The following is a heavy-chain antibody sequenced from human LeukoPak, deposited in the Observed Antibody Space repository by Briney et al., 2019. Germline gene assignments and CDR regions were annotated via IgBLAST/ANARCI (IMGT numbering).Heavy chain of an antibody. Sequence: GGSLRLSCAASGFTVSSNYMNWVRQAPGKGLEWVSVIYGGGNIYYADSVKGRFTISRDNAKNSLYLQMNSLRAEDTAVYYCARESDILTGYYSSYFDYWGQGTLVTVSS. J-gene: IGHJ4*02. CDR2: IYGGGNI. V-gene: IGHV3-53*01. CDR1: GFTVSSNY. D-gene: IGHD3-9*01. CDR3: ARESDILTGYYSSYFDY.